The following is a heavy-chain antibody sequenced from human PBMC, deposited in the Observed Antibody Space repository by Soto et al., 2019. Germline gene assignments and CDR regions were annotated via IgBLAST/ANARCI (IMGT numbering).Heavy chain of an antibody. CDR2: MVLNSGDT. J-gene: IGHJ6*02. V-gene: IGHV1-8*03. Sequence: ASVKVSCKASGYTSTTSDINWVRQATGQGLEWMRWMVLNSGDTDYAQKFQERVAITRDMSTSTAYMELSSLRSEDTAVYYCAAENWSAPPYYYYGMDVWGQGTTVTVSS. D-gene: IGHD1-1*01. CDR3: AAENWSAPPYYYYGMDV. CDR1: GYTSTTSD.